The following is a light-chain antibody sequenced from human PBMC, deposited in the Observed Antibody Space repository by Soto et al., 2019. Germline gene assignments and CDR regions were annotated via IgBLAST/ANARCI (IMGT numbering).Light chain of an antibody. CDR2: AAS. CDR1: QSISSY. CDR3: RQSYSTPPGYT. J-gene: IGKJ2*01. Sequence: DIQMTQSPSSLSASVGDRVTITCRASQSISSYLNWYQQKPGKAPKLLIYAASSLQSGVPSRFSGSGSGTDFTLTISSLQPEDFATYYCRQSYSTPPGYTFGQGTKLEIK. V-gene: IGKV1-39*01.